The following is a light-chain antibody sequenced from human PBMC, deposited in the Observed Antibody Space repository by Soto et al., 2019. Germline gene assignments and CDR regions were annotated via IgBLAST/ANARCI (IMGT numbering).Light chain of an antibody. J-gene: IGKJ2*01. CDR3: QQYGSTPRFT. CDR2: GAS. Sequence: EIVLTQSPGTLSLSPGERATLSCRASQSVSISHLAWYQQKPGQAPRLLIYGASIRATGIPDRFSGSGSGTDFTLTISTLEPEDFSVYYCQQYGSTPRFTFGQGTKLEIK. CDR1: QSVSISH. V-gene: IGKV3-20*01.